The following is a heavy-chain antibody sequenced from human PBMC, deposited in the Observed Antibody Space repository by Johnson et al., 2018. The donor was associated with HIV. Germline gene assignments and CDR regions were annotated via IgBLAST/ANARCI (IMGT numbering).Heavy chain of an antibody. CDR3: ARDQGELRRTHAFDI. CDR1: GFTLTNYP. V-gene: IGHV3-30*04. CDR2: ISDDGCNK. Sequence: QVQLVESGGGVVQPGRSLRLSCAASGFTLTNYPMHWVRQAPGKGLEWMTIISDDGCNKNYADSVKGRFTVSRDNSKNTLYLNMNSLRPDDTAVYDCARDQGELRRTHAFDIWCQGTMVTVSS. J-gene: IGHJ3*02. D-gene: IGHD1-14*01.